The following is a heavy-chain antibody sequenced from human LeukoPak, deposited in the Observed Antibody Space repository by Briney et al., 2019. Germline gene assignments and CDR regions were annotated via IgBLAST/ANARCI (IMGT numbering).Heavy chain of an antibody. CDR1: GFTFSSYA. J-gene: IGHJ3*02. CDR2: ISYDGSNK. V-gene: IGHV3-30-3*01. CDR3: ARGGIRVGAFDI. Sequence: SGRSLRLSCAASGFTFSSYAMHWVRQAPGKGLEWVAVISYDGSNKYYADSVKGRFTISRDNSKNTLYLQMNSLRAEDTAVYYCARGGIRVGAFDIWGQGTMVTVSS.